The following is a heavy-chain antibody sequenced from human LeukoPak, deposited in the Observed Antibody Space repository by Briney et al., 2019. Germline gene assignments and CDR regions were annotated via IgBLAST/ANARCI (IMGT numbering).Heavy chain of an antibody. CDR1: GFTFSSYG. Sequence: GGSLRLSCAASGFTFSSYGMHWVRQAPGKGLEWVAVISYDGSNKYYADSVKGRFTISRDNSKNTQYLQMNSLRPEDTAIYYCAREPYYYDLWGQGTLVTVSS. CDR3: AREPYYYDL. CDR2: ISYDGSNK. J-gene: IGHJ4*02. V-gene: IGHV3-30*03.